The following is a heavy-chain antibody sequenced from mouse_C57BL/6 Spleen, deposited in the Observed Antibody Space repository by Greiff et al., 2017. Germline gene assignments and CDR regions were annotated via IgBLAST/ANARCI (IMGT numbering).Heavy chain of an antibody. CDR3: ARKDTTVLRDFDV. V-gene: IGHV1-50*01. CDR1: GYTFTSYW. Sequence: VQLQQPGAELVKPGASVKLSCKASGYTFTSYWMQWVKRRPGQGLEWIGEIDPSDSYTNYNQKFKGKATLTVDTSSSTAYMQLSSLTSEDSAVYYCARKDTTVLRDFDVWGTGTTVTVSS. J-gene: IGHJ1*03. CDR2: IDPSDSYT. D-gene: IGHD1-1*01.